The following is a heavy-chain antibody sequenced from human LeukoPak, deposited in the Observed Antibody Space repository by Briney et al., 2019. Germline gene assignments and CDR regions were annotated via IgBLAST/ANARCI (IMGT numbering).Heavy chain of an antibody. CDR1: GYTFTSYG. J-gene: IGHJ6*03. Sequence: GASVKVSCKASGYTFTSYGISWVRQAPGQGLEWMGWISAYNGNTNYAQKLQGRVTMTTDTSTSTAYMELRSLRSDDTAVYYCARYYYGSGSYYNPYYYYYMDVWGKGTTVTVSS. CDR2: ISAYNGNT. CDR3: ARYYYGSGSYYNPYYYYYMDV. D-gene: IGHD3-10*01. V-gene: IGHV1-18*01.